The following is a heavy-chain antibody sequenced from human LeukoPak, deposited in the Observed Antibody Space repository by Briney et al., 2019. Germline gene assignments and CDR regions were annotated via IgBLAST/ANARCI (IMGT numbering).Heavy chain of an antibody. V-gene: IGHV1-2*02. CDR1: GYTFTGYY. J-gene: IGHJ3*02. Sequence: WASVKVSRKASGYTFTGYYMHWVRQAPGQGLEWMGWINPNSGGTNYAQKFQGRVTMTRDTSISTAYMELSRLRSDDTAVYYCASRGYSGYGEDAFDIWGQGTMVTVSS. CDR2: INPNSGGT. CDR3: ASRGYSGYGEDAFDI. D-gene: IGHD5-12*01.